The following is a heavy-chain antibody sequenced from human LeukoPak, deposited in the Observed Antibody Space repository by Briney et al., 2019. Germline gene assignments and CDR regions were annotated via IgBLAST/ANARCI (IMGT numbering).Heavy chain of an antibody. V-gene: IGHV1-69*05. Sequence: ASVKVSCKASGGTFSSYAISWVRQAPGQGLEWMGRIIPIFGTANYAQKFQGRVTITTDESTSTAYKELSSLRSEDTAVYYCARERLSAFDIWGQGTMVTVSS. CDR2: IIPIFGTA. J-gene: IGHJ3*02. D-gene: IGHD2-21*02. CDR3: ARERLSAFDI. CDR1: GGTFSSYA.